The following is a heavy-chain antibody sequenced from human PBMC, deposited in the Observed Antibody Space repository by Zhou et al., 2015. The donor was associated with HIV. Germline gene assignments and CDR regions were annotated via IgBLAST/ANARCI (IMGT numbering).Heavy chain of an antibody. CDR2: ITPILGAT. D-gene: IGHD3-22*01. CDR3: VREHSDSYDFKRRYFDL. J-gene: IGHJ2*01. Sequence: QVQLVQSGAEVKKPGSSAKVSCKSSGGSFSSFSINWLRQAPGQGPEWMGAITPILGATNYAQKFQGRVTITADEATSTAYMELTSLRSEDTGIYYCVREHSDSYDFKRRYFDLWGRGSLVIVSA. CDR1: GGSFSSFS. V-gene: IGHV1-69*01.